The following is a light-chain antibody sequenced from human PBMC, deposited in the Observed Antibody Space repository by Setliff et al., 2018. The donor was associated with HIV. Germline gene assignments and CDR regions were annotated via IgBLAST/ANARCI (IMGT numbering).Light chain of an antibody. Sequence: QSALTQPAAVSGSPGQSITISCTGTSSDVGDHNYVSWYQQHPGKAPKLMIYDVTNRPSGVSNRFSGSKSGNTASLTISGLQAEDEADYYCSSYISSNTVIFSGGTKSPS. V-gene: IGLV2-14*03. CDR3: SSYISSNTVI. CDR1: SSDVGDHNY. J-gene: IGLJ2*01. CDR2: DVT.